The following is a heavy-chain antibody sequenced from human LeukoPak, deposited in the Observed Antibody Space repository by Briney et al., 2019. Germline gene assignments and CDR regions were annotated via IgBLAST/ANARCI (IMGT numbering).Heavy chain of an antibody. CDR2: IHYSGST. CDR1: GGSISSYY. CDR3: AKAVFSYDSSAFFFNP. D-gene: IGHD3-22*01. Sequence: SETLSLTCTVSGGSISSYYWSWIRQPPGKGLEWIRYIHYSGSTNYNPSLKRRVTISVDTSKNQFSLKLSSVTAADTAVYYCAKAVFSYDSSAFFFNPWGQGTLVTVSS. V-gene: IGHV4-59*01. J-gene: IGHJ5*02.